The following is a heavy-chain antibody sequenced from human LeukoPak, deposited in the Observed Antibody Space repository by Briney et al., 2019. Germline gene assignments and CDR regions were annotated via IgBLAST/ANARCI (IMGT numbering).Heavy chain of an antibody. CDR2: INPNSGGT. Sequence: ASVSVSSTASGYTFTVYYMHWVRQAPGQGLEWMGWINPNSGGTNYAQKFQGRVTITRDTSISTVYMELSRLRSDDTAVYYCARDRSGSSSWYAGYYFDYWGQGTLVTVSS. V-gene: IGHV1-2*02. CDR3: ARDRSGSSSWYAGYYFDY. J-gene: IGHJ4*02. CDR1: GYTFTVYY. D-gene: IGHD6-13*01.